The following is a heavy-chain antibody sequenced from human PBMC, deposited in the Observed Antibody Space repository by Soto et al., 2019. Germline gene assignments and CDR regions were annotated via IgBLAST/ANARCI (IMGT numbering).Heavy chain of an antibody. CDR3: VRDIR. CDR1: GFTFNNFW. CDR2: INSDGTTT. J-gene: IGHJ4*02. V-gene: IGHV3-74*01. Sequence: EVQLVESGGGLVQPGGSLRLSLAASGFTFNNFWMYWVRQTPEKGLVWVSGINSDGTTTIYADSVKGRFTISRDNAKNTLYLQMNNLTVEDTAIYYCVRDIRWGQGTLVTVSS.